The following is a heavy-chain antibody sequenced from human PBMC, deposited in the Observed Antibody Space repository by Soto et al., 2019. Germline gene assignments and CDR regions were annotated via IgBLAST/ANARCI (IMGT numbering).Heavy chain of an antibody. J-gene: IGHJ3*02. D-gene: IGHD2-2*02. V-gene: IGHV4-30-4*02. Sequence: PSDTLSLTCTVSGRSISSGDYYWCWIRQPPGKGLEWIGYIYYSGSTYYSPSLKSRVTISVDTSKDQFSLKLSSVTAADTAVYYCARVRVVVVTAAIVPDAFDIWGQGTMVT. CDR2: IYYSGST. CDR3: ARVRVVVVTAAIVPDAFDI. CDR1: GRSISSGDYY.